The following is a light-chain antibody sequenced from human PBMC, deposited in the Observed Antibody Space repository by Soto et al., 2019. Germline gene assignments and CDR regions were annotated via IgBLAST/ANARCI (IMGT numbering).Light chain of an antibody. CDR3: QQYGSSRT. CDR2: GAS. J-gene: IGKJ1*01. Sequence: DIVWTQSPGTLSLSPGERSTRSCMASQSVSSSYLAWYQQKPGQAPRLLIYGASSRATGIPDRFSGSGSGTDFTLTIGRLEPEDFAVYYCQQYGSSRTVGQGTKVDIK. V-gene: IGKV3-20*01. CDR1: QSVSSSY.